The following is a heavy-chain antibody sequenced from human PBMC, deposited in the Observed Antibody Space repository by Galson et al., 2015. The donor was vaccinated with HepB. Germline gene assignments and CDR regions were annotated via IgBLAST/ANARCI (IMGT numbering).Heavy chain of an antibody. CDR1: GYTFTSYG. Sequence: SVKVSCKASGYTFTSYGISWVRQAPGQGLEWMGWTSAYNGNTNYAQKLQGRVTMTTDTSTSTAYMELRSLRSDDTAVYYCARENYIWGSYRSSGAFDIWGQGTMVTVSS. CDR2: TSAYNGNT. J-gene: IGHJ3*02. V-gene: IGHV1-18*01. D-gene: IGHD3-16*02. CDR3: ARENYIWGSYRSSGAFDI.